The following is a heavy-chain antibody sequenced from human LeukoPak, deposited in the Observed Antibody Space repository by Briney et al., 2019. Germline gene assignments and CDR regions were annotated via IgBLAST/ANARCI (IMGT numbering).Heavy chain of an antibody. V-gene: IGHV4-59*01. CDR2: IYYSGST. J-gene: IGHJ4*02. Sequence: SETLSLTCNVSGGSISSYYWSWIRQPPGKGLEWIGYIYYSGSTNYNPSLKSRVTISVDTSKNQFSLKLSSVTAADTAVYYCATDISSGWLISIDYWGQGTLVTVSS. CDR3: ATDISSGWLISIDY. CDR1: GGSISSYY. D-gene: IGHD6-19*01.